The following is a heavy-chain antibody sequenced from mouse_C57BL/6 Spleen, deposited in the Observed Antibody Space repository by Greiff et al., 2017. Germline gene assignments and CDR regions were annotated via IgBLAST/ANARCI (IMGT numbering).Heavy chain of an antibody. Sequence: QVQLQPPGAELVRPGSSVKLSCKASGYTFTSYWMHWVKQRPIQGLEWIGNIDPSDSETHYNQKFKDKATLTVDKSSSTAYMQLSSLTSEDSAVYYCARSGYYGTPYAMDYGGQGTSVTVSS. CDR2: IDPSDSET. J-gene: IGHJ4*01. D-gene: IGHD1-1*01. CDR1: GYTFTSYW. CDR3: ARSGYYGTPYAMDY. V-gene: IGHV1-52*01.